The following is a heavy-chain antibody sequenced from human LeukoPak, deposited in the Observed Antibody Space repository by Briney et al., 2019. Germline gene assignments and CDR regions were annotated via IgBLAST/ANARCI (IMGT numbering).Heavy chain of an antibody. D-gene: IGHD3-22*01. Sequence: PGGSLRLSCAASGFTFSNAWMSWVRQAPGKGLEWVGCIKSKTDGGTTDYAAPVKGRFTISRDGSKNTLYLQMNSLKTEDTAVYYCTTRQINYYDSSGYYLSDYWGQGTPVTVSS. CDR2: IKSKTDGGTT. CDR3: TTRQINYYDSSGYYLSDY. CDR1: GFTFSNAW. V-gene: IGHV3-15*01. J-gene: IGHJ4*02.